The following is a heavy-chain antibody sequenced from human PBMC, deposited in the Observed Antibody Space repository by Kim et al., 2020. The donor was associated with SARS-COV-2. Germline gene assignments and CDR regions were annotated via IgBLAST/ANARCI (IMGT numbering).Heavy chain of an antibody. J-gene: IGHJ5*02. CDR2: ISSSSSTI. V-gene: IGHV3-48*02. D-gene: IGHD3-10*01. CDR3: ARGAIKRTKLLWFGNWFDP. CDR1: GFTFSSYS. Sequence: GGSLRLSCAASGFTFSSYSMNWVRQAPGKGLEWVSYISSSSSTIYYADSVKGRFTISRDNAKNSLYLQMNSLRDEDTAVYYCARGAIKRTKLLWFGNWFDPWGQGTLVTVSS.